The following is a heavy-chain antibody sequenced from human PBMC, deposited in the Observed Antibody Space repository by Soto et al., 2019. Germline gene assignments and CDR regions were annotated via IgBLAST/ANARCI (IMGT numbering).Heavy chain of an antibody. V-gene: IGHV3-15*01. J-gene: IGHJ4*02. CDR3: TTSNLGVDF. CDR1: GLIFSDVW. CDR2: IKTKPDDVTI. D-gene: IGHD3-10*01. Sequence: PGGTLRLSCAASGLIFSDVWMTWVRQAPGEGLEWVGRIKTKPDDVTIDYAAPVRGRFTISRDDSKNTLYLQMTSLTPDDTGVYYCTTSNLGVDFWGAGTVVTVS.